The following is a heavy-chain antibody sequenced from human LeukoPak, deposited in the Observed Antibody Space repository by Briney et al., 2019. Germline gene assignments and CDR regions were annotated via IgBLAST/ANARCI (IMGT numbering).Heavy chain of an antibody. CDR2: ISWNSGSI. V-gene: IGHV3-9*01. J-gene: IGHJ4*02. CDR3: AKRGRDNWNDVGGFDY. CDR1: GFTFDDYA. D-gene: IGHD1-20*01. Sequence: PGGSLRLSCAASGFTFDDYAMHWVRQAPGKGLEWVSGISWNSGSIGYADSVKGRFTISRDNAKNSLYLQMNSLRAEDTALYYCAKRGRDNWNDVGGFDYWGQGTLVTVSS.